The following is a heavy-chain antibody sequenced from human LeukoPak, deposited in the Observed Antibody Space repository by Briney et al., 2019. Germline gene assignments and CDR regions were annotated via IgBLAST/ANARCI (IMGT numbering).Heavy chain of an antibody. CDR1: GFAFSNYA. D-gene: IGHD3-10*01. CDR3: AKAVRSMVTGGGYFDS. V-gene: IGHV3-23*01. J-gene: IGHJ4*02. Sequence: GGSLRLSCAASGFAFSNYAMSWVRQAPGKGLEWVSSLSGGGDSRYYADSVMGRFTISRDNSKNTLYLQMNSLRAEDTAVYYCAKAVRSMVTGGGYFDSWGQGTLVTVSS. CDR2: LSGGGDSR.